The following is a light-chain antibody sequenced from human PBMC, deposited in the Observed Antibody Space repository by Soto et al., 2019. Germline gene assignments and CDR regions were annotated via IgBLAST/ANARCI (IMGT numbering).Light chain of an antibody. J-gene: IGKJ2*01. Sequence: EIVLTQSPGTLSLSPGERATLSCRASQSVSSSYLAWYQQKPGQAPRLLIYGASSRATGIHDRFSGSGSGTDFTLTISRLEPEDFAVYYCQQYGSSPRTFGQGTKLEIK. V-gene: IGKV3-20*01. CDR2: GAS. CDR3: QQYGSSPRT. CDR1: QSVSSSY.